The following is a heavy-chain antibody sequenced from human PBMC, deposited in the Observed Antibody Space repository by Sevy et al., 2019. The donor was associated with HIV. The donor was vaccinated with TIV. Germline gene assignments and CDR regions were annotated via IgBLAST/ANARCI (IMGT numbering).Heavy chain of an antibody. J-gene: IGHJ6*03. V-gene: IGHV3-30*18. CDR2: ISYDGSNK. CDR3: AKETVDSSWYYSSYYYYYMDV. CDR1: GFTFSSYG. D-gene: IGHD6-13*01. Sequence: GGFLRLSCAASGFTFSSYGMHWVRQAPGKGLEWVAVISYDGSNKYYADSVKGRFTISRDNSKNKLYLQMNSLRAEDTAVYYCAKETVDSSWYYSSYYYYYMDVWGKGTTVTVSS.